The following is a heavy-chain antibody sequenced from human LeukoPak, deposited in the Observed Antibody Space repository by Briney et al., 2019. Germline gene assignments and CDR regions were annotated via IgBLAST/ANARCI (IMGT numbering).Heavy chain of an antibody. CDR3: TRRARDGSSGWYDDY. CDR2: IRNKANNYAT. Sequence: PGGSLRLSCAASGFTFSGSAIHWIRQASGKGLEWVGRIRNKANNYATAYAASVKGRFTISRDDSKNTAYLQMNSLKTEDTAVYYCTRRARDGSSGWYDDYWGQGTLVTVSS. J-gene: IGHJ4*02. V-gene: IGHV3-73*01. CDR1: GFTFSGSA. D-gene: IGHD6-19*01.